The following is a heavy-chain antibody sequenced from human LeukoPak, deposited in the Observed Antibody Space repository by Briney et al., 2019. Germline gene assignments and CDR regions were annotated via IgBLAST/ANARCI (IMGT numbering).Heavy chain of an antibody. CDR1: GGSISSSSYY. J-gene: IGHJ1*01. V-gene: IGHV4-39*07. CDR3: ATHSSGYYLPQH. D-gene: IGHD3-22*01. CDR2: IYYRGST. Sequence: PSETLSLTCTVSGGSISSSSYYWGWIRQPPGKGLEWIGSIYYRGSTNYIPSLKSRVTISVDTSKNQFSLKLSSVTAADTAVYYCATHSSGYYLPQHWGQGTLVTVSS.